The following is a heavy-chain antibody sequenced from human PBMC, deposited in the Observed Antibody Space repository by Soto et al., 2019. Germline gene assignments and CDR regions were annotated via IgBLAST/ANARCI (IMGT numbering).Heavy chain of an antibody. CDR2: ISYDGSNN. D-gene: IGHD3-16*01. Sequence: QVQLVESGGGVVRPGTSLRLSCAASGFTFSTYAMHWVRQAPGKGLEWVAVISYDGSNNYYADSVKGRFTISRDNSKNTLYLQMNSLRAEDTAVYYCAREGERNGVAKFDYWGQGTLVTVSS. CDR3: AREGERNGVAKFDY. V-gene: IGHV3-30-3*01. CDR1: GFTFSTYA. J-gene: IGHJ4*02.